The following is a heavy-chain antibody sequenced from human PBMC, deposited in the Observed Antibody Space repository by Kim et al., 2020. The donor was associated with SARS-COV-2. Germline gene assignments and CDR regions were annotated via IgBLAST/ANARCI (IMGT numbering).Heavy chain of an antibody. Sequence: ASVKVSCKASGYTFTSYYMHWVRQAPGQGLEWMGIINPSGGSTSYAQKFQGRVTMTRDTSTSTVYMELSSLRSEDTAVYYCARDARFVVVVAAMGGLDYWGQGTLVTVSS. CDR1: GYTFTSYY. J-gene: IGHJ4*02. CDR2: INPSGGST. D-gene: IGHD2-15*01. CDR3: ARDARFVVVVAAMGGLDY. V-gene: IGHV1-46*01.